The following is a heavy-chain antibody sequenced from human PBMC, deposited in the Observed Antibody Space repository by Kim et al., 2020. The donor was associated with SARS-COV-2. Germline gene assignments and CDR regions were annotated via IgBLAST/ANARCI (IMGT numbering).Heavy chain of an antibody. D-gene: IGHD4-17*01. J-gene: IGHJ4*02. CDR2: INPNSGGT. Sequence: ASVKVSCKASGYTFTGYYMHWVRQAPGQGLEWMGRINPNSGGTNYAQKFQGRVTMTRDTSISTAYMELSRLRSDDTAVYYCARDQEYGDYGGYWGQGTLVTVSS. CDR1: GYTFTGYY. V-gene: IGHV1-2*06. CDR3: ARDQEYGDYGGY.